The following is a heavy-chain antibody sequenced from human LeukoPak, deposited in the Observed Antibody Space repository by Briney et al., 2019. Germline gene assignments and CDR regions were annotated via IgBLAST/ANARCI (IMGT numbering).Heavy chain of an antibody. CDR3: ARAKPKNMVRGLIMRRESRYYFDY. V-gene: IGHV3-23*01. CDR1: GFIFSSYW. D-gene: IGHD3-10*01. CDR2: ISGSGGST. J-gene: IGHJ4*02. Sequence: PGGSLRLSCDASGFIFSSYWMSWVRQAPGKGLEWVSAISGSGGSTYYADSVKGRFTISRDNSKNTLYLQMNSLRAEDTAVYYCARAKPKNMVRGLIMRRESRYYFDYWGQGTLVTVSS.